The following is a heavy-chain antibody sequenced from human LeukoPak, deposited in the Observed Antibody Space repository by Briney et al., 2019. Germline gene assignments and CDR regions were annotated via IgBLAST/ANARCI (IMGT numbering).Heavy chain of an antibody. J-gene: IGHJ4*02. CDR2: INPNSGGT. CDR3: ARERGGSGSPYFDY. Sequence: ASVKVSCKASGYTFTGYYMHWVRQAPGQGLEWMGWINPNSGGTNYAQKFQGRVTMTRDTSISTAYMELRGLRSDDTAVYYCARERGGSGSPYFDYWGQGTLVTVSS. V-gene: IGHV1-2*02. CDR1: GYTFTGYY. D-gene: IGHD3-10*01.